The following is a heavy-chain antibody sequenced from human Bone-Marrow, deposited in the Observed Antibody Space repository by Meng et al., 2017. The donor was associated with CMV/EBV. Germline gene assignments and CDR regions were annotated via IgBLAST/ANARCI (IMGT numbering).Heavy chain of an antibody. CDR3: ARGSTSVTMIVVVITAASLAYDS. CDR2: INHSGST. D-gene: IGHD3-22*01. V-gene: IGHV4-34*01. Sequence: GSLRLSCAVYGGSFSGYYWSWIRQPPGKGLEWIGEINHSGSTNYNPSLKSRLTISVDTSKNQFSLKLNSVTAADTAVYYCARGSTSVTMIVVVITAASLAYDSWGQGTLVTVSS. CDR1: GGSFSGYY. J-gene: IGHJ4*02.